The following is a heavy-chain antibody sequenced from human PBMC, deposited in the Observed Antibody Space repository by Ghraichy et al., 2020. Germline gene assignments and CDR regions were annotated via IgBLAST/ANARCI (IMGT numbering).Heavy chain of an antibody. J-gene: IGHJ4*02. D-gene: IGHD3-16*01. CDR3: AKGADAVDY. V-gene: IGHV6-1*01. CDR2: TYYRSKWYY. CDR1: GDSVSHNRGA. Sequence: SQTLSLTCAISGDSVSHNRGAWNWIRQSPSRGLEWLGRTYYRSKWYYEYAVSVKSRITINPDTSKNQFSLQLNSVTPEDTAVYYCAKGADAVDYWGQGTLVTVSS.